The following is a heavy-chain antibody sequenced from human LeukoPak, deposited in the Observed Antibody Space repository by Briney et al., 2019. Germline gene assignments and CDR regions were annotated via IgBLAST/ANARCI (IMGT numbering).Heavy chain of an antibody. CDR2: IYTSGST. CDR3: ARGSSQLEPFDY. CDR1: GGSFSNYY. J-gene: IGHJ4*02. V-gene: IGHV4-4*07. D-gene: IGHD6-6*01. Sequence: SETLSLTCTVSGGSFSNYYWSWIRQPAGKGLEGIGRIYTSGSTNYNPSLKSRIAMSVDTSKNQFSLKLSSVTAADTAVYYCARGSSQLEPFDYWGQGTLVTVSS.